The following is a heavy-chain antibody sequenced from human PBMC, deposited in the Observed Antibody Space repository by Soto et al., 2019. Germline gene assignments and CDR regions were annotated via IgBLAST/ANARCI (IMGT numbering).Heavy chain of an antibody. CDR1: GFTLSGYA. Sequence: EVQLAESGGGLAQPGGSLRLSCAASGFTLSGYAMDWVRQAPGKGLEYVSGISSNGVGTYYANSVQGRFTISRDNYKNTVYLQMGSLRPDDMAVYYCARRARPDFYYMDVWGKGTTVTVSS. V-gene: IGHV3-64*01. D-gene: IGHD6-6*01. CDR3: ARRARPDFYYMDV. CDR2: ISSNGVGT. J-gene: IGHJ6*03.